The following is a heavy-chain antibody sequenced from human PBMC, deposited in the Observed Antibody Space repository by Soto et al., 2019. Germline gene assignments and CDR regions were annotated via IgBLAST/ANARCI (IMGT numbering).Heavy chain of an antibody. D-gene: IGHD2-2*01. J-gene: IGHJ4*02. Sequence: GGSLRLSCAASGFTFSNSWMHWVRQFSGKGLEWVSRINADGTSTGYADSVKGRFTISRDNAKNTLYLHVNSLRAEDTAVYYCVKVLARGVGVPRFYFDSWGQGALVTVSS. CDR3: VKVLARGVGVPRFYFDS. CDR2: INADGTST. CDR1: GFTFSNSW. V-gene: IGHV3-74*01.